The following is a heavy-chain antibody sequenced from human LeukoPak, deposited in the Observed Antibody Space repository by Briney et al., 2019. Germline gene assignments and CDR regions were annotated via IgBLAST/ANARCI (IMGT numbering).Heavy chain of an antibody. Sequence: ASVKVSCKASGYILSSYYMHWVRQAPGQGLEWMGIINPSGGSTDYAQKFQGRVTMTRDKSTSTVYMELNSLRSEDTALYYCARTYCGGDCNNRYFDYWGQGTLXTVSS. D-gene: IGHD2-21*02. CDR1: GYILSSYY. V-gene: IGHV1-46*01. J-gene: IGHJ4*02. CDR2: INPSGGST. CDR3: ARTYCGGDCNNRYFDY.